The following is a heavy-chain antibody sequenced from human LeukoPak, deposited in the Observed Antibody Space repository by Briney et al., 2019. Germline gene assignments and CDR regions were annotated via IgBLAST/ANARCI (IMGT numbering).Heavy chain of an antibody. J-gene: IGHJ4*02. Sequence: SETLSLTCAVYGGSFSGYYWSWIHQPPGKGLEWIGEINHSGSTNYNPSLKSRVTISVDTSKNQFSLKLSSVTAADTAVYYCARGAAAAGLPFDYWGQGTLVTVSS. CDR1: GGSFSGYY. V-gene: IGHV4-34*01. CDR2: INHSGST. D-gene: IGHD6-13*01. CDR3: ARGAAAAGLPFDY.